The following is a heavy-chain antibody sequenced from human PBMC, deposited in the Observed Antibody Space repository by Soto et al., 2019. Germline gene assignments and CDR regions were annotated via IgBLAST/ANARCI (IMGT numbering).Heavy chain of an antibody. Sequence: GGSLRLSCAASGFTFSDYYMSWIRQAPTKGLEWVSYISSSSSSTNYADSVKGRFTISRDNAKNSLYLQMNILRAEDTAVYYWATIYDDSNGPYFDYWGQGTLVTVSS. V-gene: IGHV3-11*06. CDR2: ISSSSSST. CDR3: ATIYDDSNGPYFDY. D-gene: IGHD3-22*01. CDR1: GFTFSDYY. J-gene: IGHJ4*02.